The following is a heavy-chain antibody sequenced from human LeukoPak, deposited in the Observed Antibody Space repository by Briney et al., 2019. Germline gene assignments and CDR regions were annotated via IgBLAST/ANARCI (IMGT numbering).Heavy chain of an antibody. CDR2: ISGSGGGT. CDR3: AKRGVVIRVILVGFHKEAYYFDS. CDR1: GITLSNYA. V-gene: IGHV3-23*01. Sequence: GGSLRLSCAVSGITLSNYAMSWVRQAPGKGLEWVAGISGSGGGTNYADSVKGRFTISRDNSKNSLYLQMNNLRVDGTAVYFCAKRGVVIRVILVGFHKEAYYFDSWGQGALVTVSS. J-gene: IGHJ4*02. D-gene: IGHD3-22*01.